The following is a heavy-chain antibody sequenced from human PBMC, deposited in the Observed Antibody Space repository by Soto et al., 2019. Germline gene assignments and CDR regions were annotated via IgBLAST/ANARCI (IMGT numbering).Heavy chain of an antibody. V-gene: IGHV3-33*01. D-gene: IGHD3-9*01. Sequence: QVQLVESGGGVVQPGRSLRLSCAASGFTFSSYGMHWVRQAPGKGLEWVAVIWYDGSNKYYADSVKGRFTISRDNSKNTLYLQMNSLRAEDTAVYYCARTSLTGYLFDYWGQGTLVTXSS. CDR2: IWYDGSNK. J-gene: IGHJ4*02. CDR1: GFTFSSYG. CDR3: ARTSLTGYLFDY.